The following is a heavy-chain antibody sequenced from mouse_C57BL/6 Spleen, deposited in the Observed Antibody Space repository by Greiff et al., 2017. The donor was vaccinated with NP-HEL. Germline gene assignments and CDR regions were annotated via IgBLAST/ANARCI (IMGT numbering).Heavy chain of an antibody. CDR1: GYTFTDYE. V-gene: IGHV1-15*01. CDR3: TKYDYDWYFDV. Sequence: QVQLKQSGPELVKPGASVTLSCKASGYTFTDYEMHWVKQTPVHGLEWIGAIDPETGGTAYNQKFKGKAILTADKSSSTAYMELRSLTSEDSAVYYCTKYDYDWYFDVWGTGTTVTVSS. J-gene: IGHJ1*03. D-gene: IGHD2-4*01. CDR2: IDPETGGT.